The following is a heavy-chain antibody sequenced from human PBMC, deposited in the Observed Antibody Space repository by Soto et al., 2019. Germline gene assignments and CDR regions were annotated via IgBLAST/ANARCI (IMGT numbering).Heavy chain of an antibody. CDR1: GGTYSSYA. CDR3: ARDLEGSGSYSSYYYYGMDV. D-gene: IGHD3-10*01. Sequence: SVKVSCKASGGTYSSYASNWVRQSPGQGLEWMGGIIPILGTANYAKKSTGGVTITADESTSTAYMELSSLRSEDTAVYYCARDLEGSGSYSSYYYYGMDVWGQGTTVTVSS. J-gene: IGHJ6*02. CDR2: IIPILGTA. V-gene: IGHV1-69*13.